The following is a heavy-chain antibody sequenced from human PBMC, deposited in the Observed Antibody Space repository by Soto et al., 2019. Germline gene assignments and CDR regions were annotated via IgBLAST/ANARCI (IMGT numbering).Heavy chain of an antibody. CDR1: GGTFSSYT. CDR3: ARDTTKGGSGGNNWFDP. V-gene: IGHV1-69*08. J-gene: IGHJ5*02. CDR2: IIPILGIA. Sequence: QVQLVQSGAEVKKPGSSVKVSCKASGGTFSSYTISWVRQAPGQGLEWMGRIIPILGIANYAQKFQGRVTITADKSTSTAYMELSSLRSEDTAVYYCARDTTKGGSGGNNWFDPWGQGTLVTVSS. D-gene: IGHD2-15*01.